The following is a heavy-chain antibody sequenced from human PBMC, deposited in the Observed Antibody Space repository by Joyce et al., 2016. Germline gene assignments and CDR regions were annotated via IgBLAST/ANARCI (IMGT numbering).Heavy chain of an antibody. D-gene: IGHD3-10*01. CDR2: ISSTGSAT. CDR1: GFTLSDFS. J-gene: IGHJ4*02. Sequence: EVQLMESGGALVQPGGSLRLSCTASGFTLSDFSMNWVRQAPGKGLEWVSYISSTGSATNYADSVKGRFTITKDNAKNSLYLQMSSLRSEDTAVYYCARTSVISPLDYWGQGTLVTVSS. V-gene: IGHV3-48*04. CDR3: ARTSVISPLDY.